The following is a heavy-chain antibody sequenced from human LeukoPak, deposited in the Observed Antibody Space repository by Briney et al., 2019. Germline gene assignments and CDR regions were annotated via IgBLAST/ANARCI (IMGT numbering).Heavy chain of an antibody. Sequence: TGMSLRLSCAASGFTFSKYGMNWVRQAPGKGLEWVAIIWYDGSNKYFAESVMGRSTISKDNSRNTVYLQMNSLRIEDTAVYHCARAGIDNALDYWGQGTQVTVSS. V-gene: IGHV3-33*01. CDR1: GFTFSKYG. D-gene: IGHD2-2*01. CDR2: IWYDGSNK. J-gene: IGHJ4*02. CDR3: ARAGIDNALDY.